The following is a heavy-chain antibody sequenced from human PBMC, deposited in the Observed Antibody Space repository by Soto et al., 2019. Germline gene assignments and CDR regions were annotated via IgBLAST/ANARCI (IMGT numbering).Heavy chain of an antibody. Sequence: GGSLRLCCAASGFTFSSYAMSWVRQAPGKGLEWVLAISGSGGSTYYADSVKGRFTISRDNSKNTLYLQMNSLRAEDTAVYYCAKVRYYEFLRGSPFDYWGQGTLVTVSS. V-gene: IGHV3-23*01. CDR1: GFTFSSYA. J-gene: IGHJ4*02. CDR2: ISGSGGST. D-gene: IGHD3-3*01. CDR3: AKVRYYEFLRGSPFDY.